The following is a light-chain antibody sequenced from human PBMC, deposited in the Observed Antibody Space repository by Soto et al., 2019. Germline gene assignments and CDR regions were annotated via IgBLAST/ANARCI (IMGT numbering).Light chain of an antibody. J-gene: IGKJ1*01. CDR3: QQYNNWPWT. CDR1: QRVGSN. CDR2: DAS. V-gene: IGKV3-15*01. Sequence: EIVMTQSPATLSVSPGERATLSCRASQRVGSNLAWYQQKPGQAPRLLVYDASTRATGIPVRYSGSGSGTEFTLTINSLQSEDVAVYYCQQYNNWPWTFAQGTKVEIK.